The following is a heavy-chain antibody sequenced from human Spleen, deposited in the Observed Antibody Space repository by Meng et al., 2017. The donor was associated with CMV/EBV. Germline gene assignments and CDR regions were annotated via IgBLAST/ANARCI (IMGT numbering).Heavy chain of an antibody. CDR1: GGTFSTYA. CDR3: ARDNHIRLSEQEGVDY. V-gene: IGHV1-69*05. D-gene: IGHD3-3*01. CDR2: IIPIFGTS. J-gene: IGHJ4*02. Sequence: SVKVSCKASGGTFSTYAISWVRQAPGQGLEWMGLIIPIFGTSNYAQKFQGRVTITTDESTSTAYMELSSLRSEDTAVYYCARDNHIRLSEQEGVDYWGQGTLVTVSS.